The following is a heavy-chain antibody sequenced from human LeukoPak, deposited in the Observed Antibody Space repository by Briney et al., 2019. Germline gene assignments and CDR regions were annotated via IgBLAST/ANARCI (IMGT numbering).Heavy chain of an antibody. Sequence: SETLSLTCTVSGNSISSGDYYWSWIRQPAGKGLEWIGRISTSGSTNYNPSLKSRVTISVDTSKNQFSLKLSSVTAADTAVYYCAREGNLRRFDYWGQGTLVTVSS. V-gene: IGHV4-61*02. CDR2: ISTSGST. D-gene: IGHD4-23*01. CDR3: AREGNLRRFDY. CDR1: GNSISSGDYY. J-gene: IGHJ4*02.